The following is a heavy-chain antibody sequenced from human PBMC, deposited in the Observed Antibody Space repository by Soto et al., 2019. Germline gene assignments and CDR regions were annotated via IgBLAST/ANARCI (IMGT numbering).Heavy chain of an antibody. V-gene: IGHV3-23*01. J-gene: IGHJ2*01. CDR2: ISGSGIST. Sequence: GGPLRLPCAASGFTFRSYAMSCVRQAPGKGLEWVSGISGSGISTHYADSVKGRFTVSRDNSKNTLYLQMNSLRAEDTAVYNCAKEPVGPDWYFDLWGRGTLVTVSS. CDR3: AKEPVGPDWYFDL. CDR1: GFTFRSYA.